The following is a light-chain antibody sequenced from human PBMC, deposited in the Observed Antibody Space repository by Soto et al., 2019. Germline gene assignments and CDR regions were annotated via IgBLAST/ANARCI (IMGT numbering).Light chain of an antibody. Sequence: DIQVTQSPSSLSASVGDRVNMTCRASQSISTYLNWYQHKVGKAHNLLIYSISTLHSGVPSRFSGSRSGTDYTLTINSLQPEDSATYYCQQSYATAAWTFGQGTKVEIK. V-gene: IGKV1-39*01. CDR3: QQSYATAAWT. CDR1: QSISTY. CDR2: SIS. J-gene: IGKJ1*01.